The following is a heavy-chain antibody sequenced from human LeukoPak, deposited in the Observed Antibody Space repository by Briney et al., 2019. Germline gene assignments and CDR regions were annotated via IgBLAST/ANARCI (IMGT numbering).Heavy chain of an antibody. J-gene: IGHJ6*02. V-gene: IGHV3-7*05. CDR2: IKPDGSEK. D-gene: IGHD1-26*01. CDR1: AFTFRTYW. CDR3: TRDASGDTSSGSRMDV. Sequence: GGCLRLSCAASAFTFRTYWMSCVRQAPGKGLEWVAMIKPDGSEKYYVDSVKGLFTISRDNAKNSLYLQMTSLRAEDTAVYYCTRDASGDTSSGSRMDVWGQGTTVTVS.